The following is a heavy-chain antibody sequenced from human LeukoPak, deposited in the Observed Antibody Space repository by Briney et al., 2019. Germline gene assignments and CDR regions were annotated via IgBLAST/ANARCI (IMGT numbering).Heavy chain of an antibody. CDR1: GFTFSSYS. J-gene: IGHJ4*02. CDR3: ATVGSGSGWYGYYFDY. CDR2: ISSSISAI. D-gene: IGHD6-19*01. Sequence: GGSLRLSCAASGFTFSSYSVSWVRQAPGKGLEWVSYISSSISAIYYADSVKGRFTISRDNAKNSLYLQMNSLRAKDTAVYYCATVGSGSGWYGYYFDYWGQGTLVTVSS. V-gene: IGHV3-48*01.